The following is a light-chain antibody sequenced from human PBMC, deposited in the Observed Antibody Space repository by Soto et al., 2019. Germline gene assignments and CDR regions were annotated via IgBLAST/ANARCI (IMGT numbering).Light chain of an antibody. CDR3: QQYNSYSWT. J-gene: IGKJ1*01. V-gene: IGKV1-5*01. CDR2: DAS. CDR1: QSISSW. Sequence: DIQMTQSPSTLSAAVGERVTITCRASQSISSWLAWYQQKPGKAPKVLIYDASSLESGVPSRFSGSGSGTEFTLTISSLQPDDFATYYCQQYNSYSWTFGQGTKVDIK.